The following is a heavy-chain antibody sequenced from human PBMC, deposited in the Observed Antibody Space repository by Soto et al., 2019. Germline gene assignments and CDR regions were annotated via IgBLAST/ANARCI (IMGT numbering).Heavy chain of an antibody. CDR2: ISSSSSFR. Sequence: EVQLVESGGGLVKPGGSLRLSCAASGFTFTNHNMNWVRQAPGKGLEWVSSISSSSSFRNYADSVKGRFSISRDNDKNLVYLQMDSLRAYDTAVYYCARDPPLSVFVVVVTDDFWGQGTLVTVSS. CDR1: GFTFTNHN. D-gene: IGHD2-21*02. J-gene: IGHJ4*02. V-gene: IGHV3-21*02. CDR3: ARDPPLSVFVVVVTDDF.